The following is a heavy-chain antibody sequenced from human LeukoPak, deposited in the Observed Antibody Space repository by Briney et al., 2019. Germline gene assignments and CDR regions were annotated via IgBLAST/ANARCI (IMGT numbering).Heavy chain of an antibody. CDR1: GFTFSTYE. CDR2: ISSTGSNI. V-gene: IGHV3-48*03. Sequence: PGGSLRLSCAASGFTFSTYEMNWVRQAPGKGLEWVSYISSTGSNIYYADSVKGRFTISRDNAKNSLYLLMNSLRTEDTAVYYCARARYFDYWGQGTLVTVSS. CDR3: ARARYFDY. D-gene: IGHD1-14*01. J-gene: IGHJ4*02.